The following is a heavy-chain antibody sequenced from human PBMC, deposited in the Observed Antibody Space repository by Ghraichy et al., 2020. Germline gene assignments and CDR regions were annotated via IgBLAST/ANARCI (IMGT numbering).Heavy chain of an antibody. CDR2: IYSGGST. J-gene: IGHJ2*01. D-gene: IGHD2-15*01. V-gene: IGHV3-53*04. CDR1: GFTVSSNY. Sequence: LSLTCAASGFTVSSNYMSWVRQAPGKGLEWVSVIYSGGSTYYADSVKGRFTISRHNSKNTLYLQMNSLRAEDTAVYYCARDRLSGGGNWYFDLWGRGTLVTVSS. CDR3: ARDRLSGGGNWYFDL.